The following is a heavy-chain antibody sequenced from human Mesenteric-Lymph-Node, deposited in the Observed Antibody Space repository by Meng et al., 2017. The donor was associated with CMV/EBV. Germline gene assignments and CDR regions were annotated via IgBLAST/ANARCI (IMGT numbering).Heavy chain of an antibody. CDR3: VRDPYTVVHSGYFDY. Sequence: GESLKISCAASGFTFSSYSMNWVRQAPGKGLEWVSSISSSSSYIYYADSVKGRFTISRDNAKSSLYLQMDSLRVEDTAVYYCVRDPYTVVHSGYFDYWGQGMLVTVSS. J-gene: IGHJ4*02. V-gene: IGHV3-21*01. CDR2: ISSSSSYI. D-gene: IGHD4-23*01. CDR1: GFTFSSYS.